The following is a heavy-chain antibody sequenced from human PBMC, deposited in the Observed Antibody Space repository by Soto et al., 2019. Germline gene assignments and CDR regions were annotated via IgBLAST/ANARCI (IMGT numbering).Heavy chain of an antibody. J-gene: IGHJ6*02. CDR1: GGSISSGGYY. Sequence: PSETLSLTCTVSGGSISSGGYYWSWIRQHPGKGLEWIGYIYYSGSTYYNPSLKSRVTISVDTSKNQFSLKLSSVTAADTAVYYCAREVYYYYYGMDVWGQGTTVTVSS. V-gene: IGHV4-31*03. CDR2: IYYSGST. CDR3: AREVYYYYYGMDV.